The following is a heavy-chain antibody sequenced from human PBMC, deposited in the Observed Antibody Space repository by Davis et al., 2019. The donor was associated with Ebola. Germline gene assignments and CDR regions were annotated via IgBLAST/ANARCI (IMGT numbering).Heavy chain of an antibody. V-gene: IGHV3-30*18. Sequence: PGGSLRLSCAASGFTFSSYGMHWVRQAPGKGLEWVAVISYDGSNKYYADSVKGRFTISRDNSKNTLYLQMNSLRAEDTAVYYCAKEGATYYYGSGSYWHYYYMDVWGKGTTVTVSS. CDR3: AKEGATYYYGSGSYWHYYYMDV. J-gene: IGHJ6*03. CDR1: GFTFSSYG. D-gene: IGHD3-10*01. CDR2: ISYDGSNK.